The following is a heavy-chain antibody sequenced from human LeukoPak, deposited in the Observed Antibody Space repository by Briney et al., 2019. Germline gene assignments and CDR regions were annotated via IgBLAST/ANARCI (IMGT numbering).Heavy chain of an antibody. D-gene: IGHD3-22*01. CDR2: FDPEDGET. Sequence: ASVKVSCKVSGYTLTELSMHWVRQAPGKGLEWMGGFDPEDGETIYAQKFQGRVTMTEDTSTDTAYMELSSLRAEDTAVYYCARDDSLTYYYDTSGYYSWGQGTLVTVSS. CDR1: GYTLTELS. J-gene: IGHJ4*02. CDR3: ARDDSLTYYYDTSGYYS. V-gene: IGHV1-24*01.